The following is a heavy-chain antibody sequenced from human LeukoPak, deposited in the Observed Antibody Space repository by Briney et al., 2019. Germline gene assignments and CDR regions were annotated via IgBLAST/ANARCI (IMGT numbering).Heavy chain of an antibody. CDR1: GYSFTSYW. D-gene: IGHD2-2*01. J-gene: IGHJ4*02. CDR3: ARRYCSSTSCYYYFDY. Sequence: GESLKISCKGSGYSFTSYWIGWVRQMPGKGLEWMGIIYPGDSDTRYSPSFQGQVTISTHKSISTAYLQWSSLKASDTAMYYCARRYCSSTSCYYYFDYWGQGTLVTVSS. CDR2: IYPGDSDT. V-gene: IGHV5-51*01.